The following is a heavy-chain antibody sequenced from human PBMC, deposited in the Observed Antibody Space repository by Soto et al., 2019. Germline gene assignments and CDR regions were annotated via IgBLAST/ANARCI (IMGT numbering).Heavy chain of an antibody. CDR1: GGTFSSYT. J-gene: IGHJ3*02. D-gene: IGHD2-15*01. CDR2: IIPILGIA. Sequence: SVKVSCKASGGTFSSYTISWVRQAPGQGLEWMGRIIPILGIANYAQKFQGRVTITADKSTSTAYMELSSLRSEDTAVYYCARAPGSRLVTGAFDIWGQGTMVTVSS. CDR3: ARAPGSRLVTGAFDI. V-gene: IGHV1-69*02.